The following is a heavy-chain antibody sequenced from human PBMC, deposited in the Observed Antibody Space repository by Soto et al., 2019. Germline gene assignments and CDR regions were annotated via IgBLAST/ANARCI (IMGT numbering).Heavy chain of an antibody. V-gene: IGHV4-59*01. CDR1: GDSISTFY. J-gene: IGHJ4*02. CDR2: VYYTGST. Sequence: ETLSLTCTVSGDSISTFYWGWMRQSPGKELEWIGYVYYTGSTNYNPSLKSRVTISVDRSKNQFSLKLTSANAADTVVYYCARGRTVRNYADDSSDYFYFFDYWGQGTQVTVSS. D-gene: IGHD3-22*01. CDR3: ARGRTVRNYADDSSDYFYFFDY.